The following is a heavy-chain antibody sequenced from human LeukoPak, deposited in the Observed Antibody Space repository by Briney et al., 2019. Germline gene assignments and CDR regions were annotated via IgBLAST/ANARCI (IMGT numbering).Heavy chain of an antibody. CDR2: IYYIGST. J-gene: IGHJ5*02. Sequence: PSETLSLTCTVSGGAISGYYWSWIRQPPGKPLEWIGYIYYIGSTNYNPSLKSRVTISVDTSKNQFSLRLSSMTAADTAVYYCARGNKWFDPWGQGTLVTVSS. CDR1: GGAISGYY. CDR3: ARGNKWFDP. V-gene: IGHV4-59*01.